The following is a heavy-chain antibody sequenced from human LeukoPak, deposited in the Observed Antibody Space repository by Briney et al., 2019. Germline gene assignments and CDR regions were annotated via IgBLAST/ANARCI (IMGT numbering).Heavy chain of an antibody. V-gene: IGHV3-48*03. CDR2: ISSGGNTI. D-gene: IGHD3-10*01. Sequence: PGGSLRLSCAASGFTFSNYEMNWVRQAPGKGLEWVSYISSGGNTIYYADSVKGRFTISRDNAKNSVYLQMNSLRAEDTAVYYCARGPSGNNNLWMDYWGQGTLVSVSS. CDR3: ARGPSGNNNLWMDY. J-gene: IGHJ4*02. CDR1: GFTFSNYE.